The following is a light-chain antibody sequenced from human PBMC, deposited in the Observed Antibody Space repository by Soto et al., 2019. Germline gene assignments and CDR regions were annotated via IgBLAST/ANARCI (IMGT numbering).Light chain of an antibody. CDR3: QHYDGY. CDR2: DAS. Sequence: DMPMTQSPTTLSASVGDRVTITCRASQNIRGWLAWYQQKPGKAPKVLIYDASTLESGVPSRFSGSGFGTEFTLNISSRQPDNFATYYCQHYDGYFGQGTKLEIK. CDR1: QNIRGW. J-gene: IGKJ2*01. V-gene: IGKV1-5*01.